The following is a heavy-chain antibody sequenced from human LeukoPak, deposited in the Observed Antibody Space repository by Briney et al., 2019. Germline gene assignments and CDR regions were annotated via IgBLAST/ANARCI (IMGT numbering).Heavy chain of an antibody. V-gene: IGHV3-30*02. D-gene: IGHD4-17*01. CDR2: IRYDETNK. CDR3: AKDRDYGDYPSAYYYYMDV. CDR1: GFTFSTYG. Sequence: GGSLRLSCAASGFTFSTYGIHWVRQAPGKGLEWVAFIRYDETNKWYADSVKGRFTISRDNSKNMLYLQMNSLRAEDTAVYHCAKDRDYGDYPSAYYYYMDVWGKGTTVTVSS. J-gene: IGHJ6*03.